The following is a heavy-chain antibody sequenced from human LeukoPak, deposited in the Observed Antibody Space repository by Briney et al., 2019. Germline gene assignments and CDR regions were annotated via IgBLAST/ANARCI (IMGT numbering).Heavy chain of an antibody. Sequence: PGRSLRLSCAASGFTFSSYGMHWVRQAPGKGLEWVAVISYDGSNKYYADSVKGRFTISRDNSKNTLYLQMNSLRAEDTAVYYCAKDRAGYCSGGSCYRSDYWGQGTLVTVSS. D-gene: IGHD2-15*01. CDR2: ISYDGSNK. J-gene: IGHJ4*02. CDR1: GFTFSSYG. V-gene: IGHV3-30*18. CDR3: AKDRAGYCSGGSCYRSDY.